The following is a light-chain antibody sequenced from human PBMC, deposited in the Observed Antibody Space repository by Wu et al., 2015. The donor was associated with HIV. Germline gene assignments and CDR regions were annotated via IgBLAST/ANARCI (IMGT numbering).Light chain of an antibody. V-gene: IGKV1-27*01. CDR2: AAS. J-gene: IGKJ1*01. CDR3: QRCVDSPWT. CDR1: QAIGNF. Sequence: DIQMTQSPSSLSASVGDRVTITCRASQAIGNFLAWYQVKPGKVPKPLIFAASTLQAGVPSRFSGSGSGTYFTLTINSLQPEDVATYYCQRCVDSPWTFGPGTKVEMK.